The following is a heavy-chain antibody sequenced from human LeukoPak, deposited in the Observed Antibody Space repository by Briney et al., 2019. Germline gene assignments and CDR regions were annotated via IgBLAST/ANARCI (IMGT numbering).Heavy chain of an antibody. D-gene: IGHD3-3*01. V-gene: IGHV1-18*01. CDR1: GYTFTSYG. CDR3: ARDVRPYYDFWSGYPKKDAFDI. Sequence: ASVKVSCKASGYTFTSYGISWVRQAPGQGLEWMGWISAYNGNTNYAQKLQGRVTMTTDTSTSTAYMELRSLRSDDTAVYYCARDVRPYYDFWSGYPKKDAFDIWGQGTMVTVSS. CDR2: ISAYNGNT. J-gene: IGHJ3*02.